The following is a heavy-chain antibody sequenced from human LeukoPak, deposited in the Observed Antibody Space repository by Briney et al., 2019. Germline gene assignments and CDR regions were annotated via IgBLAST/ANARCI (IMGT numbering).Heavy chain of an antibody. Sequence: GGSLRLSCAASGFTFNNYGMHWVRQAPGKGLEWVAFIWYDGSNKYYADSVKGRFTISRDNSKNTLYLQMLSLRGEDTALYYCAKDMGRIAAAPLGDWGQGTLVTVSS. CDR2: IWYDGSNK. CDR1: GFTFNNYG. CDR3: AKDMGRIAAAPLGD. V-gene: IGHV3-30*02. J-gene: IGHJ4*02. D-gene: IGHD6-13*01.